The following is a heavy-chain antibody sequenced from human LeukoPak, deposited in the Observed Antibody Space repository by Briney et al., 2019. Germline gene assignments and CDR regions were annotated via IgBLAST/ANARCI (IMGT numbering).Heavy chain of an antibody. J-gene: IGHJ6*02. CDR3: AKDQGSSGWAEYYYYYYGMDV. V-gene: IGHV3-30-3*01. CDR2: ISYDGSNK. Sequence: GGSLRLSCAASGFTFSSYAMHWVRQAPGKGLEWVAVISYDGSNKYYADSVKGRFTISRDNSKNTLYLQMNSLRAEDTAVCYCAKDQGSSGWAEYYYYYYGMDVWGQGTTVTVSS. D-gene: IGHD6-19*01. CDR1: GFTFSSYA.